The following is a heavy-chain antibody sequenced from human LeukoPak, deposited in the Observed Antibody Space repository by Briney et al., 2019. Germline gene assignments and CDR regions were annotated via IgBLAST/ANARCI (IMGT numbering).Heavy chain of an antibody. V-gene: IGHV3-7*01. CDR3: ARPGISGSYFY. D-gene: IGHD1-26*01. CDR1: GFTFSSYS. CDR2: IKQDGSEK. J-gene: IGHJ4*02. Sequence: GGSLRLSCAASGFTFSSYSMNWVRQAPGKGLEWVANIKQDGSEKYYVDSVKGRFTISRDNAKNSLYLQMESLRAEDTAVYYCARPGISGSYFYWGQGTLVTVSS.